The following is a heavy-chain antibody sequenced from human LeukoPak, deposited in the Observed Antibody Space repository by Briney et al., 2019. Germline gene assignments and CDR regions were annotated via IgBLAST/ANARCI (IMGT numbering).Heavy chain of an antibody. CDR3: AKGTYSNYCYGMDV. CDR1: GFTFSSYA. Sequence: GGSLRLSCAASGFTFSSYAMSWVRQAPGKGLEWVSVISGNGGSTYYADSVKGRFTISRDNSKNTLYLQMNSLRAEDTAVYFCAKGTYSNYCYGMDVWGQGTTVTASS. CDR2: ISGNGGST. J-gene: IGHJ6*02. D-gene: IGHD4-11*01. V-gene: IGHV3-23*01.